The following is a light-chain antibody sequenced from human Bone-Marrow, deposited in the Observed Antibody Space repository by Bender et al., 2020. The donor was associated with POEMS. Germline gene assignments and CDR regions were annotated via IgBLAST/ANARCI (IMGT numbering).Light chain of an antibody. J-gene: IGLJ1*01. CDR2: EVS. CDR3: GAWDDSLSGYV. CDR1: SSDVGGYNF. Sequence: QSALTQPPSASGSPGQSVTISCTGTSSDVGGYNFISWYQQHPGKAPELMIYEVSKRPSGVPDRFSASKSASSASLAISGLRSEDEAYYYCGAWDDSLSGYVFGTGTSVTVL. V-gene: IGLV2-8*01.